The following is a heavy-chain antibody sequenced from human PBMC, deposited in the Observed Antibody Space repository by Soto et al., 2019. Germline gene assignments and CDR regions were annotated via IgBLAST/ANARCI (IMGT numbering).Heavy chain of an antibody. J-gene: IGHJ3*02. CDR1: GFPFSSYG. V-gene: IGHV3-33*01. D-gene: IGHD2-2*01. CDR2: IWYDGSNK. Sequence: PGGSLRLSCAASGFPFSSYGMHWVRQAPGKGLEWVAVIWYDGSNKYYADSVKGRFTISRDNSKNTLYLQMNSLRVEDTAVYFCARDRDCTSTSCSPSAFDIWGQGTMVTVSS. CDR3: ARDRDCTSTSCSPSAFDI.